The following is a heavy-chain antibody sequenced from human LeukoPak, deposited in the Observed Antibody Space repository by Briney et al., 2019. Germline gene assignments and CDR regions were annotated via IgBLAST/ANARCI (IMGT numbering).Heavy chain of an antibody. CDR2: IKQDGSEK. J-gene: IGHJ4*02. Sequence: PRGSLRLSCVASGFTLISYWMSWVRQAPGKGLEWVANIKQDGSEKYYVGSVKGRCTISRDNAKNSLYLQMNSLRAEDTAVYYCARDLGFHWGQGTLVTVSS. V-gene: IGHV3-7*01. CDR1: GFTLISYW. CDR3: ARDLGFH.